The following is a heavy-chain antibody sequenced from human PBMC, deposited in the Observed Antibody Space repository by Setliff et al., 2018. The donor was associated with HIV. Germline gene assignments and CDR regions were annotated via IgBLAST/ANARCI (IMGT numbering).Heavy chain of an antibody. Sequence: ASVKVSCKTSGYTFTGYYIHWVRQAPGQGLEWMGRINPNSGDTNYAEKLQGRVTITADTSTDTAYVELSSLGSEDTAVYYCAIGYSHGPNYWGQGTLVTVSS. J-gene: IGHJ4*02. CDR2: INPNSGDT. CDR3: AIGYSHGPNY. CDR1: GYTFTGYY. V-gene: IGHV1-2*06. D-gene: IGHD5-18*01.